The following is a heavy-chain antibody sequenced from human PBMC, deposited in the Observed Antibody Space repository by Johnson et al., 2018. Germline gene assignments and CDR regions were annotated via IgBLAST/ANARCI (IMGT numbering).Heavy chain of an antibody. Sequence: VQLQESGGGLVQXGGSLRLXCAASGFTFSSYWMHWVRQAPGKGLVWVSRINSDGRSTSYADSVKGRFTISRDNAKKTLYLQMNSLRAEDTAVYYCARSATYDSSGYYPYYYYYYMDVWGKGTTVTVSS. J-gene: IGHJ6*03. V-gene: IGHV3-74*01. CDR2: INSDGRST. CDR1: GFTFSSYW. CDR3: ARSATYDSSGYYPYYYYYYMDV. D-gene: IGHD3-22*01.